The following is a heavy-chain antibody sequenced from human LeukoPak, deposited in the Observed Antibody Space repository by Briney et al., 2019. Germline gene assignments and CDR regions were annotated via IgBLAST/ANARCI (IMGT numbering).Heavy chain of an antibody. Sequence: GASVKVSCKASGYIFTKYGLSWVRQAPGQGLEWMGWINAGNGNTKYSQKFQGRVTITRDTSASTAYMELSSLRSEDTAVYYCARDPITYYGMDVWDQGTTVTVSS. CDR3: ARDPITYYGMDV. J-gene: IGHJ6*02. CDR1: GYIFTKYG. V-gene: IGHV1-3*01. CDR2: INAGNGNT. D-gene: IGHD1-14*01.